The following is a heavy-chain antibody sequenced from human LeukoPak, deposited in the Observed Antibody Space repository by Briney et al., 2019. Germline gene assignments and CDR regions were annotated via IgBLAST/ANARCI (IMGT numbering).Heavy chain of an antibody. CDR1: GFTVSSNY. CDR2: IYSGGST. J-gene: IGHJ4*02. CDR3: ASLSSGWYPDY. Sequence: RGSLRLSCAASGFTVSSNYMSWVRQAPGKGLEWVSVIYSGGSTYYADSVKGRFTISRDNSKNTLYLQMNSLRAEDTAVYYCASLSSGWYPDYWGQGTLVTVSS. D-gene: IGHD6-19*01. V-gene: IGHV3-53*01.